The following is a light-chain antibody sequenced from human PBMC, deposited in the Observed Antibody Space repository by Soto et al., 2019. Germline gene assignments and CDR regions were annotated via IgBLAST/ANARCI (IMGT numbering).Light chain of an antibody. CDR1: QTIGTN. V-gene: IGKV3-15*01. CDR3: QQYDNLPPWT. Sequence: EIILTQSPATLSVSPGGRATLSCRASQTIGTNLVWYRQRPGQAPRLLIHGASARATGIPARFRGSGSGTEFTLTITNLQSEDFAVYCCQQYDNLPPWTFGQGTKVDIK. CDR2: GAS. J-gene: IGKJ1*01.